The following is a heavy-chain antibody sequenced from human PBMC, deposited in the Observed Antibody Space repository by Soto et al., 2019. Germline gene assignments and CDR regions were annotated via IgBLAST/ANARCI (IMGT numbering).Heavy chain of an antibody. CDR1: GFTFSSYA. J-gene: IGHJ4*02. CDR2: ISGSGGST. D-gene: IGHD3-3*01. CDR3: AKLSWADFWSGYSYPFFDY. V-gene: IGHV3-23*01. Sequence: PGGSLRLSCAASGFTFSSYAMSWVRQAPGKGLEWVSAISGSGGSTYYADSVKGRFTISRDNSKNTLYLQMNSLRAEDTAVYYCAKLSWADFWSGYSYPFFDYWGQGTLVTFSS.